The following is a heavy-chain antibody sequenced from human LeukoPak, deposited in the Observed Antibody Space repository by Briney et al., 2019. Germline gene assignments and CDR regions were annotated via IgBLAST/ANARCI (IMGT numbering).Heavy chain of an antibody. D-gene: IGHD5-18*01. CDR1: GFTFSSYS. V-gene: IGHV3-21*01. J-gene: IGHJ4*02. CDR3: ASLPNRYSYDHFDY. Sequence: GGSLRLSCAASGFTFSSYSMNWVRRAPGKGLEWVSCISSSSSYIYYADSVKGRFTISRDNAKNSLYLQMNSLRAEDTAVYYCASLPNRYSYDHFDYWGQGTLVTVSS. CDR2: ISSSSSYI.